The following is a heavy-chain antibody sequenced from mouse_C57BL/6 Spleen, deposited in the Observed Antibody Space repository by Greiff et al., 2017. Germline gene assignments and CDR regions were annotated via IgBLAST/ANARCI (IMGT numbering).Heavy chain of an antibody. CDR1: GYTFTSYW. CDR3: ARGVDYGNWFAY. CDR2: IHPNSGST. Sequence: QVQLQQPGAELVKPGASVKLSCKASGYTFTSYWMHWVKQRPGQGLEWIGMIHPNSGSTNYNEKFKSKATLTVDKSSSTAYMQLSSLTSEDSAVYYCARGVDYGNWFAYWGQGTLVTVSA. D-gene: IGHD2-1*01. V-gene: IGHV1-64*01. J-gene: IGHJ3*01.